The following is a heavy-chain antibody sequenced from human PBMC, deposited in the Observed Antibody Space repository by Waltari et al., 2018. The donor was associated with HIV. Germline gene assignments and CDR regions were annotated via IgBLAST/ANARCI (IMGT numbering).Heavy chain of an antibody. CDR3: GRSPGRSVDY. V-gene: IGHV7-4-1*02. Sequence: QVQLVHSGSELKAPGASVNVSCKASGYTFTTYGITWVRQASGQGLEWMGWINTKTGNPTYAQGFTGRFVFSLDTSVTSAYLQITSLRSEDTAVYYCGRSPGRSVDYWGQGTLVTVFS. J-gene: IGHJ4*02. D-gene: IGHD3-10*01. CDR2: INTKTGNP. CDR1: GYTFTTYG.